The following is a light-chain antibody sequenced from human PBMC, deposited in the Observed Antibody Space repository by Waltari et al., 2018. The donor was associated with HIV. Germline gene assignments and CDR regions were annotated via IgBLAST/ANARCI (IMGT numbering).Light chain of an antibody. V-gene: IGKV4-1*01. CDR2: WAS. CDR3: QQYYNSPLT. Sequence: DIVMTQSPDPLAVSLGERATINCKSSQSVLHSSNNKNYLAWYQQKPGQPPNLLIYWASTRESGVPDRFSGSGSGTDFTLTISSLQAEDVAVYYCQQYYNSPLTFGQGTKVEIK. CDR1: QSVLHSSNNKNY. J-gene: IGKJ1*01.